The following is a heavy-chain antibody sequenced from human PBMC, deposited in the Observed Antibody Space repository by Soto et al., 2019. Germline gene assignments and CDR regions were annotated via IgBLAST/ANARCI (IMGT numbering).Heavy chain of an antibody. D-gene: IGHD3-3*01. CDR2: IIPIFGTA. J-gene: IGHJ6*02. V-gene: IGHV1-69*13. Sequence: SVKVSCKASGGTFSSYAISWVRQAPGQGLEWMGGIIPIFGTANYTQKFQGRVTITADESTSTAYMELSSPRSEDTAVYYCARDITSGYPLNYYYYYGMDVWGQGTTVTVSS. CDR3: ARDITSGYPLNYYYYYGMDV. CDR1: GGTFSSYA.